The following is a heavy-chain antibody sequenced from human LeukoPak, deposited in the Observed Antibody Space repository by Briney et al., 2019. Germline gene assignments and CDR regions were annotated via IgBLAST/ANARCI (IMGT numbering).Heavy chain of an antibody. CDR2: IRGSGGTT. V-gene: IGHV3-23*01. D-gene: IGHD3-16*01. CDR1: GFTFSSYS. J-gene: IGHJ4*02. Sequence: PGGSLRLSCAASGFTFSSYSMNWVRQAPGKGLEWVSAIRGSGGTTFYADSVKGRFTISRDNSKNTLYLQMNSLRAEDTAVYYCAKDLAVGGNWGQGALVTVSS. CDR3: AKDLAVGGN.